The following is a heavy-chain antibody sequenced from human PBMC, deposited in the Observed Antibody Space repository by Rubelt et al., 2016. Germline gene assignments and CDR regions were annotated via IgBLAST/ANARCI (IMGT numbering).Heavy chain of an antibody. D-gene: IGHD2-21*02. V-gene: IGHV2-70*15. Sequence: QVTLRESGPALVKPTQTLTLTCTFSGFSLSTSGMCVSWIRQPPGKALEWRARIDWDDDQYYSTSLKTRLTISKDTPKNQVVLTMTNMDPVDTASYYCARLVAALPFDYWGQGSLVTVSS. CDR3: ARLVAALPFDY. CDR2: IDWDDDQ. J-gene: IGHJ4*02. CDR1: GFSLSTSGMC.